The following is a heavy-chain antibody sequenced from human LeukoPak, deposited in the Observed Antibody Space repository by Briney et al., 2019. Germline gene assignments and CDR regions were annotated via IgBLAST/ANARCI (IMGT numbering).Heavy chain of an antibody. D-gene: IGHD6-19*01. V-gene: IGHV3-30*18. CDR1: GFTFSSYG. Sequence: GGSPRLSCAASGFTFSSYGMHWVRQAPGKGLEWVAVISYDGSNKYYADSVKGQFTISRDNSKNTLYLQMNSLRAEDTAVYYCAKGSSGWYYFDYWGQGTLVTVSS. CDR2: ISYDGSNK. CDR3: AKGSSGWYYFDY. J-gene: IGHJ4*02.